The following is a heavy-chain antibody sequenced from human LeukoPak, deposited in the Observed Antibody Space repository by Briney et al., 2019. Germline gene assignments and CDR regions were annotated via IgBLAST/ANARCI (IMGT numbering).Heavy chain of an antibody. CDR2: IYYSGST. CDR1: GGSMSSSSYY. CDR3: ARSGFSSGYYIGVGMDV. D-gene: IGHD3-3*01. V-gene: IGHV4-39*01. Sequence: SETLSLTCTVSGGSMSSSSYYWGWIRQPPGKGLEWIGSIYYSGSTYYNPSLKSRVTISVDTSKNQFSLKLSSVTAADTAVYYCARSGFSSGYYIGVGMDVWGQGTTVTVSS. J-gene: IGHJ6*02.